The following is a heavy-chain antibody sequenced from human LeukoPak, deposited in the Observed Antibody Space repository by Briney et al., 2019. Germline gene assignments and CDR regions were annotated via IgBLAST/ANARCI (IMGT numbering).Heavy chain of an antibody. J-gene: IGHJ3*02. CDR1: GFTFSSYA. Sequence: PGGSLRLSCTASGFTFSSYAMHWVRQAPGKGLEWVAVISYDGSNKYYADSVKGRFTISRDNSKNTLYLQMNSLRAEDTAVYYCAKDLGVVVVVAATARAFDIWGQGTMVTVSS. V-gene: IGHV3-30-3*01. D-gene: IGHD2-15*01. CDR2: ISYDGSNK. CDR3: AKDLGVVVVVAATARAFDI.